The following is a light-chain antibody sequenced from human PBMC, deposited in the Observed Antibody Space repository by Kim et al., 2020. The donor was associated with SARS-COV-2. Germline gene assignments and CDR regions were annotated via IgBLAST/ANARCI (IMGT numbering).Light chain of an antibody. J-gene: IGLJ2*01. V-gene: IGLV3-19*01. CDR1: SLRSYY. CDR3: NSRDSSGKDVV. CDR2: GKN. Sequence: SSELTQDPAVSVALGQTVRITCQGDSLRSYYASWYQQKPGQAPVLVIYGKNNRTSGIPERFSGSSSGNTASLTITGAQAEDEADYYCNSRDSSGKDVVFG.